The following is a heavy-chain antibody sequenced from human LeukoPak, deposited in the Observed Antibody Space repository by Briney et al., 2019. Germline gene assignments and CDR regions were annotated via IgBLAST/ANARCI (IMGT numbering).Heavy chain of an antibody. Sequence: ASVKVSCKASGYIFTNYYIHWVRQAPGQGLEWMGIINPRGGTTSYTQTFQGRVTMTRDTSTITVYLEVSSLRSEDTDFYYCARRMTSITAFDYWGQGTLVTVSS. CDR3: ARRMTSITAFDY. CDR2: INPRGGTT. J-gene: IGHJ4*02. D-gene: IGHD4-11*01. V-gene: IGHV1-46*01. CDR1: GYIFTNYY.